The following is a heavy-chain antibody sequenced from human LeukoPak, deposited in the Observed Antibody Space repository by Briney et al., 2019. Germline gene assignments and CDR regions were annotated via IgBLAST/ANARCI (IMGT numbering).Heavy chain of an antibody. J-gene: IGHJ4*02. D-gene: IGHD3-22*01. CDR1: GFTVSSNY. CDR2: IYTDGST. CDR3: ARDRSSGPDFIFDY. Sequence: GGSLRLSCAVSGFTVSSNYMNWVRQAPGMGLEWVSVIYTDGSTYYADSVRGRFTISRDNSKNTLYLQMNTLRGEDTAVYYCARDRSSGPDFIFDYWGQGTLVTVSS. V-gene: IGHV3-53*01.